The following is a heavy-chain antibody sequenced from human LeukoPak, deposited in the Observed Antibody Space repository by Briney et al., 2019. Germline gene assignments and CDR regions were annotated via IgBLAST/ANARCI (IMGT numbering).Heavy chain of an antibody. V-gene: IGHV4-39*07. Sequence: PSETLSPTCTVSGGSISSSSYYWGWIRQPPGKGLEWIGSIYYSGSTYYNPSLKSRVTISVDTSKNQFSLKLSSVTAADTAVYYCASQLEHWFDPWGQGTLVTVSS. CDR2: IYYSGST. CDR3: ASQLEHWFDP. CDR1: GGSISSSSYY. J-gene: IGHJ5*02. D-gene: IGHD1-1*01.